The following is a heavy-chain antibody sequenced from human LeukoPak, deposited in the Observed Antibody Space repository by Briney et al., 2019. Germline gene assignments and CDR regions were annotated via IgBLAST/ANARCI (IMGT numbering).Heavy chain of an antibody. CDR2: ISAYNGNT. Sequence: ASVKVSCKASGYTFTSYGISWVRQAPGQELEWMGWISAYNGNTNYAQKLQGRVTMTTDTSTSTAYMELRSLRSDDTAVYYCAREGGYCSSTSCSNWFDPWGQGTLVTVSS. J-gene: IGHJ5*02. D-gene: IGHD2-2*01. CDR1: GYTFTSYG. V-gene: IGHV1-18*01. CDR3: AREGGYCSSTSCSNWFDP.